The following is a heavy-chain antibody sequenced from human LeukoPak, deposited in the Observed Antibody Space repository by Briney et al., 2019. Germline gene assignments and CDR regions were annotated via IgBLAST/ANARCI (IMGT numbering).Heavy chain of an antibody. Sequence: ASVKVSCKVSGFTLADLSMHWVRQGPGKGLEWVGGFDRKNGDTIYAQMFRGRVTLTEDTSTGTAYMDLSRLSADDTAVYYCATGVFCAATTCPGYQHFYYFMDVWGKGTTVTVSS. CDR2: FDRKNGDT. D-gene: IGHD2-2*01. V-gene: IGHV1-24*01. CDR1: GFTLADLS. J-gene: IGHJ6*03. CDR3: ATGVFCAATTCPGYQHFYYFMDV.